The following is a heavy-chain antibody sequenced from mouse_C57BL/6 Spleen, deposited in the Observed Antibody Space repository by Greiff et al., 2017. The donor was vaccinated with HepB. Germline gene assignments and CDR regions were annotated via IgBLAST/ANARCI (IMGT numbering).Heavy chain of an antibody. V-gene: IGHV1-69*01. CDR3: ARLIYYGYEGHFDY. CDR2: IDPSDSYT. Sequence: QVHVKQPGAELVMPGASVKLSCKASGYTFTSYWMHWVKQRPGQGLEWIGEIDPSDSYTNYNQKFKGKSTLTVDKSSSTAYMQLSSLTSEDSAVYYCARLIYYGYEGHFDYWGQGTTLTVSS. CDR1: GYTFTSYW. J-gene: IGHJ2*01. D-gene: IGHD2-2*01.